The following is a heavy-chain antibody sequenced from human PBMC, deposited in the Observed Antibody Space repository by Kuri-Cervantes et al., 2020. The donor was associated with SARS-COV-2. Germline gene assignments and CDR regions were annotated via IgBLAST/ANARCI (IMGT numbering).Heavy chain of an antibody. CDR1: GFTFSSYA. CDR2: ISYDGSNK. J-gene: IGHJ4*02. Sequence: GESLKISCAASGFTFSSYAMHWVRQAPGKGLEWVAVISYDGSNKYYADSVKGRFTISRDNSKDSLYLQMNSLRTEDTALYYCAKDIAAAGPEHYWGQGTLVTVSS. V-gene: IGHV3-30*04. CDR3: AKDIAAAGPEHY. D-gene: IGHD6-13*01.